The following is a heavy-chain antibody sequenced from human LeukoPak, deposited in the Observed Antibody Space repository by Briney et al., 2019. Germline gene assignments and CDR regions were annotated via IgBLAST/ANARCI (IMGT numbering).Heavy chain of an antibody. D-gene: IGHD3-10*01. Sequence: GGSLRLSCAASGFTFSSYAMSWVRQAPGKGLEWVSAISGSGGSTYYADSVKGRFTISRDNSKNTLYLQMNSLRAEDTAVYYCAKGRGSGSHRNWFDPWGQGTLVTVSS. CDR3: AKGRGSGSHRNWFDP. J-gene: IGHJ5*02. V-gene: IGHV3-23*01. CDR1: GFTFSSYA. CDR2: ISGSGGST.